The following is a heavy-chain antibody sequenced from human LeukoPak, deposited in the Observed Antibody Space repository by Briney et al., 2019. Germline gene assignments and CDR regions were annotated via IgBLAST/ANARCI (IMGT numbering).Heavy chain of an antibody. CDR1: GFTFSSYG. J-gene: IGHJ4*02. Sequence: PGGSLRLSCAASGFTFSSYGMHWVRQAPGKGPEWVAFIRYDGSNTYYADSVRGRFTISKDNSKNTLYLQMNSLRAEDTAVYYCASIVVVVAATDDYWGQGTLVTVSS. D-gene: IGHD2-15*01. V-gene: IGHV3-30*02. CDR3: ASIVVVVAATDDY. CDR2: IRYDGSNT.